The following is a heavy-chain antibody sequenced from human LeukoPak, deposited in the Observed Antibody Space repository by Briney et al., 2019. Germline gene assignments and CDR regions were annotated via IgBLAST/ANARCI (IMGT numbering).Heavy chain of an antibody. CDR1: GYTFTCYY. Sequence: ASVKVSCKASGYTFTCYYMHWVRQAPGQGLEWMGWINPNSGGTNYAQKFQGRVTMTRDTSISTAYMELSRLRSDDTAVYYCARDKAPAAIRLYYYYGMDVWGQGTTVTVSS. D-gene: IGHD2-2*02. V-gene: IGHV1-2*02. CDR2: INPNSGGT. J-gene: IGHJ6*02. CDR3: ARDKAPAAIRLYYYYGMDV.